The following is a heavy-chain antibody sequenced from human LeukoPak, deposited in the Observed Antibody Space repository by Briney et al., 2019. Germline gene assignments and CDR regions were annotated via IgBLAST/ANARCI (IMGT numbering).Heavy chain of an antibody. D-gene: IGHD3-22*01. CDR2: ISSSGNYI. J-gene: IGHJ4*02. V-gene: IGHV3-21*01. Sequence: PGGSLRLSCAASGFTFSSYSMNWVRQAPGKGLEWVSSISSSGNYIYYADSLKGRFTISRDNAKNSLYLQMNSLRAEDTAVYYCARSEYYYDSSGYQGSYFDYWGQGTLVTVSS. CDR1: GFTFSSYS. CDR3: ARSEYYYDSSGYQGSYFDY.